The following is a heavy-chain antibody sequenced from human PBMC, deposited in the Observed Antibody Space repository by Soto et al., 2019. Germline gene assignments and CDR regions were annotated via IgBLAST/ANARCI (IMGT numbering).Heavy chain of an antibody. CDR2: MIPFFGTT. CDR3: ARPLRDGSKWHYWFDP. CDR1: GGTFRNHD. Sequence: QVQLVQSGPEVKKPGSSVKVSCKASGGTFRNHDINWLRQAPGQGLEWMGGMIPFFGTTTYAQKFRDKVTITADESTTTAYMELRSLRLEDTAVYYCARPLRDGSKWHYWFDPWGQGTLVTVSS. J-gene: IGHJ5*02. D-gene: IGHD5-12*01. V-gene: IGHV1-69*01.